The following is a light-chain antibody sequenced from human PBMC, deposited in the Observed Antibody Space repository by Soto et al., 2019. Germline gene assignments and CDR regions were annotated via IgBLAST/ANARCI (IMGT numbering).Light chain of an antibody. V-gene: IGLV1-44*01. CDR3: QVWDGSEDQVA. J-gene: IGLJ2*01. CDR2: GNN. Sequence: QLVLTQPPSASGTPGQRVTISCSGSRSSVGSDSLNWYQHLPGMAPRLLIYGNNRRPSGVPDRFSASNSATSASLAISGLQSEDEADYLCQVWDGSEDQVAFGGGTKLTVL. CDR1: RSSVGSDS.